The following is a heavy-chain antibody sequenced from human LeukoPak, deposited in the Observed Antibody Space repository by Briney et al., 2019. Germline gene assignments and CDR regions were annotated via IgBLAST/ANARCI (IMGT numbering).Heavy chain of an antibody. CDR1: GFTFSSNY. J-gene: IGHJ4*02. Sequence: GGSLRLSCAASGFTFSSNYMSWVRQAPGKGLEWVSVIYSGGSTYYADSVKGRFTISRDNSKNTLYLQMNSLRAEDTAVYYCASSSSYDLNFDYWGQGTLVTVSS. V-gene: IGHV3-53*01. D-gene: IGHD2-2*01. CDR3: ASSSSYDLNFDY. CDR2: IYSGGST.